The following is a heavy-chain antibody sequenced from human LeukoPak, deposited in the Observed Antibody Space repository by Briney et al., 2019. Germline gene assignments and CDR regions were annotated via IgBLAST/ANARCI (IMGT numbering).Heavy chain of an antibody. V-gene: IGHV1-18*01. Sequence: ASVKVSCKASGYTFTSYGISWVRQAPGQGLEWMGWISAYNGNTNYAQKLQGRVTMTTDTSTSTAYMELRSLRSDDAAAYYCARAQIYYGSGSYRNWFDPWGQGTLVTVSS. CDR2: ISAYNGNT. D-gene: IGHD3-10*01. J-gene: IGHJ5*02. CDR1: GYTFTSYG. CDR3: ARAQIYYGSGSYRNWFDP.